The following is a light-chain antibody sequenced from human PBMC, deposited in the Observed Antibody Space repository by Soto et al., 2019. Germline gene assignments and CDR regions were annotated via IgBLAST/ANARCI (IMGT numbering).Light chain of an antibody. V-gene: IGLV2-14*03. CDR2: DVS. CDR3: SSYTTSNTRQIV. J-gene: IGLJ1*01. Sequence: QSVLTQPASVSVSPGQSITISCTGTSSDVGGYNYVSWYQHHPGKAPKLMIYDVSNRPSGVSNRFSGSKSGNTASLTISGLQPEDEADYYCSSYTTSNTRQIVFGTGTQLTVL. CDR1: SSDVGGYNY.